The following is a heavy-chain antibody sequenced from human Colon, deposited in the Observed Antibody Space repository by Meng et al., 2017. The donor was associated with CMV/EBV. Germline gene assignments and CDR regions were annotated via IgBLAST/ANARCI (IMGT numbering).Heavy chain of an antibody. CDR2: VYYSGST. Sequence: GSLRLSCAVYGGSFSGYYWSWIRQPPGKGPEWIGYVYYSGSTKYNPSLKSRATISVDTSKNQFSLSLSSVTAADTAVYYCARVVSAAYDFWNGREDYWGQGMLVTVSS. J-gene: IGHJ4*02. V-gene: IGHV4-34*11. CDR3: ARVVSAAYDFWNGREDY. D-gene: IGHD3-3*01. CDR1: GGSFSGYY.